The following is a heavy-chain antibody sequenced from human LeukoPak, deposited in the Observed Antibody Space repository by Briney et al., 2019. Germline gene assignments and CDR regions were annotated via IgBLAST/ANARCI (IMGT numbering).Heavy chain of an antibody. CDR1: GFTFSSYA. CDR3: AKDFTMIVVVDAFDI. CDR2: ISGSGGST. D-gene: IGHD3-22*01. Sequence: GGSLRLSCAASGFTFSSYAMHWVRQAPGKGLEWVSAISGSGGSTYYADSVKGRFTISRDNSKNTLYLQMNSLRAEDTAVYYCAKDFTMIVVVDAFDIWGQGTMVTVSS. J-gene: IGHJ3*02. V-gene: IGHV3-23*01.